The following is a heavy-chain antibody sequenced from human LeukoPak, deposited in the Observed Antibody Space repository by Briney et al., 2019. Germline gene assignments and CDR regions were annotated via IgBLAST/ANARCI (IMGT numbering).Heavy chain of an antibody. J-gene: IGHJ4*02. D-gene: IGHD6-19*01. CDR3: AIYSSGWFSPGHYFDY. CDR1: GLTFSSYW. Sequence: GGSLRLSCAASGLTFSSYWMHWVRQAPGKGLVWVSRINSDGSSTSYADSVKGRFTISRDNAKNTLYLQMNSLRAEDTAVYYCAIYSSGWFSPGHYFDYWGQGTLVTVSS. CDR2: INSDGSST. V-gene: IGHV3-74*01.